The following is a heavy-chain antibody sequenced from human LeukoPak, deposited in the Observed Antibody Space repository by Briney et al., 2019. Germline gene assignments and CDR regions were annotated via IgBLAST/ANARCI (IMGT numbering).Heavy chain of an antibody. V-gene: IGHV3-9*01. CDR3: ATVETKTYCSSTSCMGFDP. CDR1: GFTFDDYA. CDR2: ISWNSDNI. Sequence: GRSLRLSCVASGFTFDDYAMHWARQAPGKGLEWVSGISWNSDNIGYADSVKGRFTISRDNAKNSLYQQMNSLRTEDTAVYYCATVETKTYCSSTSCMGFDPWGQGTLVTVSS. D-gene: IGHD2-2*01. J-gene: IGHJ5*02.